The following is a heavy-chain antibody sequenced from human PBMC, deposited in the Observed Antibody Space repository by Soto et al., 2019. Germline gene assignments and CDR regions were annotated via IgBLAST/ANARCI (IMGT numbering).Heavy chain of an antibody. J-gene: IGHJ4*02. CDR2: INHSGST. D-gene: IGHD1-1*01. CDR3: ARRVDEIWNN. Sequence: SETLSLTCAVYGGSFSGYYWSWIRQPPGKGLECIGEINHSGSTNYTPSLMSRVTISVDTSKNQFSLKLSSVTAADTAVYYCARRVDEIWNNWGQGTLVTVSS. V-gene: IGHV4-34*01. CDR1: GGSFSGYY.